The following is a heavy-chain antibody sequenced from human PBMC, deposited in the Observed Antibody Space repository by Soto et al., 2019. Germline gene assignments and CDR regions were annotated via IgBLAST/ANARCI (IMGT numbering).Heavy chain of an antibody. J-gene: IGHJ4*02. D-gene: IGHD3-9*01. CDR1: GFTVSNNH. CDR2: VYPGGNT. CDR3: ARERVTGYYNVIGY. V-gene: IGHV3-53*05. Sequence: LRLSCAASGFTVSNNHMTWVRQAPGRGPQWVSTVYPGGNTYHADSVKGRFTISRDNSKNTLYLEMNSLRAEDTAVYYCARERVTGYYNVIGYWGQGTQVTVSS.